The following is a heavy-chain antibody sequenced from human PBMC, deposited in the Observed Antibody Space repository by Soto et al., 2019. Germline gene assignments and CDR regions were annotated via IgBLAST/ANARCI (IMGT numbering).Heavy chain of an antibody. V-gene: IGHV1-69*13. J-gene: IGHJ4*02. CDR1: GGTFSSYA. D-gene: IGHD1-26*01. CDR3: ARDPTVGATYFDY. Sequence: GASVKVSCKASGGTFSSYAISWVRQAPGQGLEWMGGIIPIFGTANYAQKFQGRVTITADESTSTAYMELSSLRPEDTAVYYCARDPTVGATYFDYWGQGTLVTVSS. CDR2: IIPIFGTA.